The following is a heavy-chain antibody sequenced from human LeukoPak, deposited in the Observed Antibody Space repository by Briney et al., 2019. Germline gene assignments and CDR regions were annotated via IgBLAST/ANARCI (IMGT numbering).Heavy chain of an antibody. CDR3: ASGWAGELLNAFDI. Sequence: WASVKVSCKASGYTFTGYYMHWVPQAPGQGREWVGWINPNSGGTNYAQNLQGRDTMTRDTSISTAYMELSRLRCDDAAVYYCASGWAGELLNAFDIWGQGTMVTVSS. V-gene: IGHV1-2*02. J-gene: IGHJ3*02. CDR1: GYTFTGYY. D-gene: IGHD3-10*01. CDR2: INPNSGGT.